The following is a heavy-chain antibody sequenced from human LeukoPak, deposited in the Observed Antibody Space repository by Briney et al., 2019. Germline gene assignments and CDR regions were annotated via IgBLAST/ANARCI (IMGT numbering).Heavy chain of an antibody. Sequence: QPGGSLRLFCAASGFTFSSYAMHWVRQAPGKGLEWVAVISYDGSNKYYADSVKGRFTISRDNSKNTLYLQMNGLRAEDTAVYYCARDWAINYYYGMDVWGQGTTVTVSS. D-gene: IGHD5-12*01. CDR3: ARDWAINYYYGMDV. CDR1: GFTFSSYA. CDR2: ISYDGSNK. J-gene: IGHJ6*02. V-gene: IGHV3-30*04.